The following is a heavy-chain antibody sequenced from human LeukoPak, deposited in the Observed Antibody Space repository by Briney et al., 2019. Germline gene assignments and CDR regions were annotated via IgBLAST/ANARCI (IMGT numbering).Heavy chain of an antibody. J-gene: IGHJ4*02. CDR2: IIPIFGTA. CDR1: GGTFSSYA. CDR3: ASSPGVVTYYFDY. Sequence: SVKVSCKASGGTFSSYAISWVRQAPGQGLEWMGGIIPIFGTANYAQKFQGRVTITTDESTSTAYMELSSLRSEDTAVYYCASSPGVVTYYFDYWGQGTLVTVSS. D-gene: IGHD3-3*01. V-gene: IGHV1-69*05.